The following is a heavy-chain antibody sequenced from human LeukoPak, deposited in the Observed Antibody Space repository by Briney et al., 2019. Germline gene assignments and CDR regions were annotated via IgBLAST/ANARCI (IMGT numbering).Heavy chain of an antibody. CDR2: ISGSGGST. CDR3: AILHYDFWSGYDPFDY. J-gene: IGHJ4*02. D-gene: IGHD3-3*01. V-gene: IGHV3-23*01. Sequence: PGGSLRLSCAASGFTFSSYAMSWVRQAPGKGLEWVSAISGSGGSTYYADSVKGRFTISRDNSKNTLYLQMNSLRAEDTAVYYCAILHYDFWSGYDPFDYWGQGTLVTVSS. CDR1: GFTFSSYA.